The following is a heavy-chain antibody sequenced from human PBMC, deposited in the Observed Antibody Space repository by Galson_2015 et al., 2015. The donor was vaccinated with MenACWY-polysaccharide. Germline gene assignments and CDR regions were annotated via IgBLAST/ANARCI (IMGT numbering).Heavy chain of an antibody. Sequence: SLRLSCAASGFSFSTYWMSWVRQAPGKGLEWVANINQGGTEERYVDSVKGRFTISGDNAQNSVYLQMNGLRAEDTAVYYCARPSSGGSYYNDWGQGTLVTVSS. CDR3: ARPSSGGSYYND. CDR2: INQGGTEE. CDR1: GFSFSTYW. D-gene: IGHD2-15*01. V-gene: IGHV3-7*01. J-gene: IGHJ4*02.